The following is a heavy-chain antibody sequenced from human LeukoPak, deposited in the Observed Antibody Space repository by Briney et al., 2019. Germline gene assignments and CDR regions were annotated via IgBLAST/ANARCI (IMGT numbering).Heavy chain of an antibody. J-gene: IGHJ4*02. D-gene: IGHD3-22*01. V-gene: IGHV3-9*01. Sequence: SLRLSCAASGFTFDDYAMHWVRQAPGKGLEWVSGISWNSGSIGYADSVKGRFTISRDNAKNSLYLQMNSLRAEDTALYYCAKGNYYDSSGLDYWGQGTLVTVSS. CDR1: GFTFDDYA. CDR2: ISWNSGSI. CDR3: AKGNYYDSSGLDY.